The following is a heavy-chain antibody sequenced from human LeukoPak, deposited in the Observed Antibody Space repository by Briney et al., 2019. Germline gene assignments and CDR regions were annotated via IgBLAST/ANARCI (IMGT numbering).Heavy chain of an antibody. J-gene: IGHJ3*02. Sequence: GGSLRLSCAASGFTFDDYAMHWVRQAPWKGLEWVSGISWNSGSIGYADSVKGRFTISRDNAKNSLYLQMNSLRAEDTALYYCAKYSSGCRAFDIWGQGTMVTVSS. CDR2: ISWNSGSI. V-gene: IGHV3-9*01. CDR3: AKYSSGCRAFDI. CDR1: GFTFDDYA. D-gene: IGHD6-19*01.